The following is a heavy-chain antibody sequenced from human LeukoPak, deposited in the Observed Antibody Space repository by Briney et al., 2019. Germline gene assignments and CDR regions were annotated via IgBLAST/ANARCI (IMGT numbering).Heavy chain of an antibody. Sequence: GGSLRLSCAASGFTFSDSPMHWVRQAPGKGLEWVTFIRSDGSNKYYADSVKGRFTISRDNSRNTLSLQMNSLRAEDTAVYYCARGPSGYHNTGGQGTLVTVSS. CDR1: GFTFSDSP. CDR2: IRSDGSNK. J-gene: IGHJ4*02. CDR3: ARGPSGYHNT. V-gene: IGHV3-30*02. D-gene: IGHD5-12*01.